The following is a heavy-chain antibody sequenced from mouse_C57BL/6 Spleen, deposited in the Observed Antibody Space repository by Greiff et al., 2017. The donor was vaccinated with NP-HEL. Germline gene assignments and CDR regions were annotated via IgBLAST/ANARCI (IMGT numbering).Heavy chain of an antibody. Sequence: EVQLQQSGPGLVKPSQSLSLTCSVTGYSITSGYYWNWIRQFPGNKLEWMGYISYDGSNNYNPSLKNRISITRDTSKNQFFLKLNSVTTEDTATYYCARGPSHYYGSIPCWYFDVWGTGTTVTVSS. CDR3: ARGPSHYYGSIPCWYFDV. V-gene: IGHV3-6*01. CDR1: GYSITSGYY. CDR2: ISYDGSN. D-gene: IGHD1-1*01. J-gene: IGHJ1*03.